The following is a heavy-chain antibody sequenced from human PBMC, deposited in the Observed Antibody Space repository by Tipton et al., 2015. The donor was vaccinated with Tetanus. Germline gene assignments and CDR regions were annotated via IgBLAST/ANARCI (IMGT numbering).Heavy chain of an antibody. CDR2: IYESGDT. J-gene: IGHJ4*02. V-gene: IGHV4-39*01. CDR1: GDSISGGSYY. CDR3: ARHQSGYFTPFDY. D-gene: IGHD3-3*01. Sequence: TLSLTCTVSGDSISGGSYYWAWIRQPPGKGLEWIGSIYESGDTYYIPSLKSRVTVSGDTSKNQFSLNLNSMTATDTAVYFCARHQSGYFTPFDYWGQGTPVTVSS.